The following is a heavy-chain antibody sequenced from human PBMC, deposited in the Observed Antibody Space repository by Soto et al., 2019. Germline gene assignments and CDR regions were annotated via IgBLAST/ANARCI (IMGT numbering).Heavy chain of an antibody. V-gene: IGHV5-51*01. CDR1: GYSFTSYW. J-gene: IGHJ4*02. CDR2: VYPGDSDT. D-gene: IGHD3-3*01. CDR3: ARRLITIFGVAQYYFDY. Sequence: PXXSLKISCKGSGYSFTSYWIVWVRKMPGKGLEWMGIVYPGDSDTRYSPSFQGQVTISADKSISTAYLQWSSLKASDNAMYYCARRLITIFGVAQYYFDYWGQGTLVTVSS.